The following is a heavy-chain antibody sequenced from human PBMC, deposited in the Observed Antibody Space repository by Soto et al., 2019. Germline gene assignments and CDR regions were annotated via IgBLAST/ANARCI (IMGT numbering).Heavy chain of an antibody. V-gene: IGHV1-69*13. CDR2: IIPIFGTA. J-gene: IGHJ5*02. Sequence: SVKVSCKASGGTFSSYAISWVRQAPGQGLEWMVGIIPIFGTANYAQKFQCRVTITAVESTSTAYMELSSLRSEDTAVYYCARGFDYYDSSGPPGWNWFDPWGQGTLVTVSS. CDR1: GGTFSSYA. CDR3: ARGFDYYDSSGPPGWNWFDP. D-gene: IGHD3-22*01.